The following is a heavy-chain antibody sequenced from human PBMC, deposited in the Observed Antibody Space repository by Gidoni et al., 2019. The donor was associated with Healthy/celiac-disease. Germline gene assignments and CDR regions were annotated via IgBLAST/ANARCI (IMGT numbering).Heavy chain of an antibody. CDR3: ARGGYYDSSGLDY. Sequence: QVQLVESRGGVVKPGRSLRLSCAAHGFPFSSYGMHWVRQAPGKGLEWVAVLWYDGSNEYYADSVKGRFTISRDNSKNTLYLQMNSLRAEDTAVYYCARGGYYDSSGLDYWGQGTLVTVSS. J-gene: IGHJ4*02. CDR1: GFPFSSYG. V-gene: IGHV3-33*01. CDR2: LWYDGSNE. D-gene: IGHD3-22*01.